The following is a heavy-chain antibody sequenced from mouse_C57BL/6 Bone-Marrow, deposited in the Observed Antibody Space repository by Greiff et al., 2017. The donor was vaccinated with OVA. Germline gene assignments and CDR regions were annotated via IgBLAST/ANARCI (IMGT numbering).Heavy chain of an antibody. CDR2: IDPSDSYT. Sequence: QVQLQQPGAELVMPGASVKLSCKASGYTFTSYWMHWVKQRPGQGLEWIGEIDPSDSYTNYNQKFKGKSTLTVDKSSSTAYMQLSSLTSADSAVYYCAGGYFDVWGTGTTVTVSS. J-gene: IGHJ1*03. CDR3: AGGYFDV. CDR1: GYTFTSYW. V-gene: IGHV1-69*01.